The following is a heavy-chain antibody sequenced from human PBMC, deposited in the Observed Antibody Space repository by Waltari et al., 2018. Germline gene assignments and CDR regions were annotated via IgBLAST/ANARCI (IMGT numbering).Heavy chain of an antibody. CDR2: SNSDGSST. J-gene: IGHJ2*01. CDR1: GFTDSMYW. CDR3: ARGARRTTVTTGWWYFDL. D-gene: IGHD4-17*01. Sequence: EVQLVESGGGLVQPGGSLRLSCAAPGFTDSMYWMHWVGQAPGKGLVWVSRSNSDGSSTSYADSVKGRFTISKDNAKNTVYLQMNSLRAEDTAIYYCARGARRTTVTTGWWYFDLWGRGTLVTVSS. V-gene: IGHV3-74*01.